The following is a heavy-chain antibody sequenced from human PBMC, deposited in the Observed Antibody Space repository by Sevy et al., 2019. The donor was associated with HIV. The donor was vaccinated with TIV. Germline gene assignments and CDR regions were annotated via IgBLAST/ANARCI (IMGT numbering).Heavy chain of an antibody. CDR3: ARGLYYYDSSGYSDASDI. V-gene: IGHV5-51*01. Sequence: GESLKISCRGSGYIFKNYWIGWVRQVPGKGLEWMGIFYPGNSGVRYSPSFQGHVTSSADKSISAAYLQWRSLKASDTAMYFCARGLYYYDSSGYSDASDIWGQGTMVTVSS. D-gene: IGHD3-22*01. CDR1: GYIFKNYW. J-gene: IGHJ3*02. CDR2: FYPGNSGV.